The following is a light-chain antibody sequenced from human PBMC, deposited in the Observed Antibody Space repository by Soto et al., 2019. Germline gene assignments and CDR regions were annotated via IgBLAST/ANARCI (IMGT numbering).Light chain of an antibody. V-gene: IGKV1-6*01. CDR3: LQDHNLLT. CDR1: QGIGSD. CDR2: AVS. J-gene: IGKJ4*01. Sequence: AIEMTQSPSSLSASVGDRVTITCRASQGIGSDLAWYQQRPGKAPKLLIYAVSSLQNGFPSRFSGSGSGTDFTLTISSLQPEDFASYYCLQDHNLLTFGCGTKVETK.